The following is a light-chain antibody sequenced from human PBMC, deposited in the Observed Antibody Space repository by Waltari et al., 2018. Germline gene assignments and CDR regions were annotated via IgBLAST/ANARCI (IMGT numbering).Light chain of an antibody. CDR2: DAP. Sequence: EVMLTQSPGTLSLSPGERATLSCRASQSVSRTLAWYQQKPGQAPRLLIYDAPRRATGIPDRFNGSGSGTDFSLTISRLGPEDFAVYYCQKYGTLPATFGQGTKVEIK. J-gene: IGKJ1*01. CDR3: QKYGTLPAT. V-gene: IGKV3-20*01. CDR1: QSVSRT.